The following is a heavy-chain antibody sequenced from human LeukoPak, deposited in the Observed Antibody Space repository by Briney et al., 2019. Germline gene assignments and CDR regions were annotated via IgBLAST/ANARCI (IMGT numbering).Heavy chain of an antibody. J-gene: IGHJ4*02. CDR2: IYTSGST. CDR1: GASISTGIYY. V-gene: IGHV4-61*02. CDR3: ARSRDFWSGYYPIDY. D-gene: IGHD3-3*01. Sequence: PSETLSLTCTVSGASISTGIYYWNWIRQPAGKGLEWIGRIYTSGSTYYSPSLKSRVTISLDTSRNQFSLKLSSVTAADTAVYYCARSRDFWSGYYPIDYWGQGTLVTVSS.